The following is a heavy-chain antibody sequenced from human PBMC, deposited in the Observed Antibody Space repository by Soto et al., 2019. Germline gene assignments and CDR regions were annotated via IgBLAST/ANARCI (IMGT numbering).Heavy chain of an antibody. CDR2: IYYSGST. V-gene: IGHV4-39*01. CDR1: GGSISSSSYY. CDR3: AREGSESSGYRLRGAPDY. J-gene: IGHJ4*02. Sequence: QLQLQESGPGLVKPSETLSLTCTVSGGSISSSSYYWGWIRQPPGKGLEWIGSIYYSGSTYYNPSLKSRVTISVDTSKNQFSLKLSSVTAADTAVYYCAREGSESSGYRLRGAPDYWGQGTLVTVSS. D-gene: IGHD3-22*01.